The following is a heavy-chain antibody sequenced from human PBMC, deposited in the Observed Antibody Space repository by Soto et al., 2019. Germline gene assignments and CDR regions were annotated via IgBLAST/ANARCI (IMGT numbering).Heavy chain of an antibody. D-gene: IGHD2-8*01. CDR2: IFGSGGGI. J-gene: IGHJ3*01. CDR1: GFTFSVYT. Sequence: GGSLRLSCEASGFTFSVYTMNWVRQVAGKGLQWVSGIFGSGGGIQYADSVRGRFTVSRDNSRNTLYLQMDSLRAEDTAVYYCAKDLIANNGIREPFEVWGQGTEVTVSS. CDR3: AKDLIANNGIREPFEV. V-gene: IGHV3-23*01.